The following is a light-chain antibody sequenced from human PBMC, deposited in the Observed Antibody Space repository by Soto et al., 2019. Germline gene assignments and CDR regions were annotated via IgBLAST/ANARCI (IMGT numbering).Light chain of an antibody. Sequence: QSALTQPASVSGSPGQSITISCTGTSSDVGSYNLVSWYQQHPGKAPKLMIYEGSKRPSGVSNRFSGSKSGNTASLTISGLQAEDEADYYCCSYAGSSTLPVGGGTKVTVL. CDR2: EGS. CDR3: CSYAGSSTLP. CDR1: SSDVGSYNL. J-gene: IGLJ2*01. V-gene: IGLV2-23*03.